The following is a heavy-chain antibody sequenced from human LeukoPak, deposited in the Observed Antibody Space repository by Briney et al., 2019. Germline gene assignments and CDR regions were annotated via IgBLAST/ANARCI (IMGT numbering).Heavy chain of an antibody. CDR2: IYPGDSDT. J-gene: IGHJ3*02. CDR3: ARALSNDAFDI. CDR1: GYSFTSHW. Sequence: GESLKISCKGSGYSFTSHWIGWVRQMPGEGLEWMGIIYPGDSDTRYSPSFQGQVTISADKSISTAYLQWSSLKGSDTAMYYCARALSNDAFDIWGQGTMVTVSS. V-gene: IGHV5-51*01.